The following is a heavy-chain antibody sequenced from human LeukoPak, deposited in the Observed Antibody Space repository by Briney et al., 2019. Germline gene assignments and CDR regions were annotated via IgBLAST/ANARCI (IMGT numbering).Heavy chain of an antibody. CDR1: GYTFTSHD. J-gene: IGHJ4*02. V-gene: IGHV1-8*03. CDR2: MNPNSGNI. CDR3: ARGPGCISTSCPYYFDY. D-gene: IGHD2-2*01. Sequence: ASVRVSCKASGYTFTSHDINWVRQATGQGLEWMGWMNPNSGNIGYAQKLQGRVTITRNTSISTAYMELSSLRSEDTAVYYCARGPGCISTSCPYYFDYGGQGTLVSVSS.